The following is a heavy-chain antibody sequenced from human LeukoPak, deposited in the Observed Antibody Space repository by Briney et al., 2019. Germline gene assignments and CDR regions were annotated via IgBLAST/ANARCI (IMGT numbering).Heavy chain of an antibody. CDR2: TSAYNGNT. V-gene: IGHV1-18*01. Sequence: ASVKVSCKASGYTFTSYGISWVRQAPGQGLEWMGWTSAYNGNTNYAQKLQGRVTMTTDTSTSTAYMELRSLRSDDTAVYYCARGPRPRMIVVVNLDYWGQGTLVTVSS. D-gene: IGHD3-22*01. CDR1: GYTFTSYG. CDR3: ARGPRPRMIVVVNLDY. J-gene: IGHJ4*02.